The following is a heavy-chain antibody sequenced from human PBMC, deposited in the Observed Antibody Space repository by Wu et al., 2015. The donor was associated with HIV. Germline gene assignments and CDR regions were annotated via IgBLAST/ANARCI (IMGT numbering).Heavy chain of an antibody. V-gene: IGHV1-18*01. D-gene: IGHD3-10*01. J-gene: IGHJ3*02. CDR3: ARDHELLWFGEI. Sequence: QVQLVQSGAEVKQPGSSVHVSCKASEDFFTNYGVNWVRQAPGQGLEWMGWISAYNGNTNYAQKLQGRVTMTTDTSTSTAYMELRSLRSDDTAVYYCARDHELLWFGEIWGQGTMVTVSS. CDR1: EDFFTNYG. CDR2: ISAYNGNT.